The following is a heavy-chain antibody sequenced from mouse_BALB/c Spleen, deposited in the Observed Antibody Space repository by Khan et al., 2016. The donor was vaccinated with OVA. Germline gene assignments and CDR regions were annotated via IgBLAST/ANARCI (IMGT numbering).Heavy chain of an antibody. J-gene: IGHJ1*01. V-gene: IGHV5-17*02. CDR3: ATYGWWD. D-gene: IGHD1-1*01. Sequence: EVELVESGGGLVQPGGSRKLSCAASGFTFSSFGMHWVRQAPEKGLEWVAYISSGSSTIYYADTVKGRFTISRDNPKNTLFLQITSLRSEDTAMYYCATYGWWDWGAGTTVTVSS. CDR1: GFTFSSFG. CDR2: ISSGSSTI.